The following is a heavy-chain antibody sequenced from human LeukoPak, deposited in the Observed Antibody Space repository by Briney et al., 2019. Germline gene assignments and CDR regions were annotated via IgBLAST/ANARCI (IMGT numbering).Heavy chain of an antibody. CDR3: AKDQGWYYYGSGSYYPFDY. V-gene: IGHV3-23*01. Sequence: GGSLRLSCAASGLTFSSYAMSWVRQAPGKGLEWVSAISGSGGSTYYADSVKGRFTISRDNSKNTLYLQMNSLRAEDTAVYYCAKDQGWYYYGSGSYYPFDYWGQGTLVTVSS. CDR1: GLTFSSYA. D-gene: IGHD3-10*01. CDR2: ISGSGGST. J-gene: IGHJ4*02.